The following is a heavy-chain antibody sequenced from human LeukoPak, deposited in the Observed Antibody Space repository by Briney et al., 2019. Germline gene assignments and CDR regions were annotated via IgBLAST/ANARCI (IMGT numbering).Heavy chain of an antibody. CDR1: GGSFSSSSYY. CDR3: ARREYGGPFDY. J-gene: IGHJ4*02. V-gene: IGHV4-39*01. D-gene: IGHD4-23*01. CDR2: SYYSGST. Sequence: SETLSLTCTVSGGSFSSSSYYWVWLRQPPGMGLDWYGSSYYSGSTYYNPSLNSLVTISVNTSKYQFSLKLSSVTAADTAVYYCARREYGGPFDYWGQGTLVTVSS.